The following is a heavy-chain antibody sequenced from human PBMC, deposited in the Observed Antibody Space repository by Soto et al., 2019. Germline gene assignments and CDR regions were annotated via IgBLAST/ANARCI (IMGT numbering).Heavy chain of an antibody. D-gene: IGHD2-15*01. V-gene: IGHV3-74*01. CDR1: GFTFSGYR. J-gene: IGHJ6*02. Sequence: EAQVVESGGGVVQPGGSLRLSCAGSGFTFSGYRMHWVRQSPGKGLVWVSRINSDGTTTAYADSVKGRFTISRDNSKNTLYLQMSSLRAEDTAVYYCTHCSVESCHGGYFGMDVWGQGTTVTVSS. CDR2: INSDGTTT. CDR3: THCSVESCHGGYFGMDV.